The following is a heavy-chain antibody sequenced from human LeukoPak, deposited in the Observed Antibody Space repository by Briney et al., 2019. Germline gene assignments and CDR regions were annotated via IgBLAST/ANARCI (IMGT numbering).Heavy chain of an antibody. J-gene: IGHJ5*02. D-gene: IGHD2-2*01. V-gene: IGHV4-34*01. CDR2: INHSGST. CDR3: ARRDYCTSTTCYESYNWFDP. Sequence: SETLSLTCAVYGGSFSGYYWSWIRQPPGKGLEWIGEINHSGSTNYSPPLRRRVTISVDTSNNQFSLKLSSVTAADTAVYYCARRDYCTSTTCYESYNWFDPWGQGTLVTVSS. CDR1: GGSFSGYY.